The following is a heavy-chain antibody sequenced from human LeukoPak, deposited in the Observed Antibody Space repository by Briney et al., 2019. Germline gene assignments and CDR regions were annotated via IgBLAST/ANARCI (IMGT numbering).Heavy chain of an antibody. CDR1: GYTFTTYD. Sequence: SVXXXCXXXGYTFTTYDINWVRQATGQXXXXMGWMNPNSGNTGYAQKFQGRVTMTRNTSISTAYMELSSLRSEDTAVYYCARAQGYSGYDSWGQGTLVTVSS. J-gene: IGHJ5*02. CDR3: ARAQGYSGYDS. CDR2: MNPNSGNT. V-gene: IGHV1-8*01. D-gene: IGHD5-12*01.